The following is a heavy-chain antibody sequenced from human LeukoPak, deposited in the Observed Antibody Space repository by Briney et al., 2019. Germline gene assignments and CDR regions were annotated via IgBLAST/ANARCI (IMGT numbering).Heavy chain of an antibody. D-gene: IGHD1-26*01. Sequence: SETLSLTCTISGGSVSDYYWSCIRQSPGKGLEWIVYIYHTGSTSYSPSLKSRVTISADTSQNQFSLKLSSVTAADTAVYYCARGGRIVGAISWFDYWGQGTLVTVSS. J-gene: IGHJ4*02. V-gene: IGHV4-59*02. CDR2: IYHTGST. CDR1: GGSVSDYY. CDR3: ARGGRIVGAISWFDY.